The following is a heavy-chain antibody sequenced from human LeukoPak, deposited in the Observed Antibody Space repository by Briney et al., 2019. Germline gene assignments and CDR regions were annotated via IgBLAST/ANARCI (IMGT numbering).Heavy chain of an antibody. Sequence: GGSLRLSCAASGFTFSDYAMHWVRQAPGKGLEFVSVIGPIGVYTYYANSVKGRFTISRDNSKSTVSLQMGSLRDEDMAVYYCARSPPGRTNWNYYDYWDRGTLVTVSS. V-gene: IGHV3-64*01. D-gene: IGHD1-20*01. J-gene: IGHJ4*02. CDR3: ARSPPGRTNWNYYDY. CDR2: IGPIGVYT. CDR1: GFTFSDYA.